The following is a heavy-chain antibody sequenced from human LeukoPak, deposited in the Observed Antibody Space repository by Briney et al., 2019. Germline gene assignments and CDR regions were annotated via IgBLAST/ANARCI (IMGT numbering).Heavy chain of an antibody. Sequence: GSSVKVSCKASGGTFSSYAISWVRQAPGQGLEWMGRIIPILGIANYAQKFQGRVTITADKSTSTAYMELSSLRSEDTAAYYCARITMVRGVSLDYWGQGTLVTVSS. CDR1: GGTFSSYA. V-gene: IGHV1-69*04. CDR2: IIPILGIA. J-gene: IGHJ4*02. CDR3: ARITMVRGVSLDY. D-gene: IGHD3-10*01.